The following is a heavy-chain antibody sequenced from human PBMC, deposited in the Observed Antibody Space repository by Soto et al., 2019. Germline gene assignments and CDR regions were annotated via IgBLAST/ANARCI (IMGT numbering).Heavy chain of an antibody. D-gene: IGHD3-22*01. V-gene: IGHV4-34*01. CDR3: ARGRSSGYYYQYYFDY. CDR2: INHSGST. J-gene: IGHJ4*02. CDR1: GGSFSGYY. Sequence: QVQLQQWGAGLLKPSETLSLTCAVYGGSFSGYYWSWIRQPPGKGLEWIGEINHSGSTNYNPSLKSRVTIAVATSKNQFSLKLSSVTAADTAVYYCARGRSSGYYYQYYFDYWGQGTLVTVSS.